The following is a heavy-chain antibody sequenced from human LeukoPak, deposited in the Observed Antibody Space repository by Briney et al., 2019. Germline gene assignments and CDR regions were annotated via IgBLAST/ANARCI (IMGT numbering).Heavy chain of an antibody. V-gene: IGHV1-18*01. CDR1: GYTFTSYG. J-gene: IGHJ4*02. Sequence: ASVKVSCKASGYTFTSYGISWARQAPGQGLEWMGWISANNGNTRYPQNLQGRVTLTTDTPTSTVYMELRSLTSGDTAVYYCARDRDYYGPTKDHWGQGTLVTVSS. CDR3: ARDRDYYGPTKDH. CDR2: ISANNGNT. D-gene: IGHD3-10*01.